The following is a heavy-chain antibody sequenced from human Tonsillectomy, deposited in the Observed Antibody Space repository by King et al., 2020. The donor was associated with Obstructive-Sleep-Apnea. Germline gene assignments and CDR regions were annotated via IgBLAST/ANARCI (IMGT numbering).Heavy chain of an antibody. D-gene: IGHD2-15*01. Sequence: QLVQSGGGLVKPGGSLRLSCAASGFTFSSYSMNWVRQAPGKGLEWVSSISSSSSYIYYSDPVKGRFPLSRDNAKNSLYLQMNRLRAEDTAVYYCARDRCSGGSCYSEDYWGQGTLVTVSS. CDR3: ARDRCSGGSCYSEDY. CDR1: GFTFSSYS. V-gene: IGHV3-21*01. J-gene: IGHJ4*02. CDR2: ISSSSSYI.